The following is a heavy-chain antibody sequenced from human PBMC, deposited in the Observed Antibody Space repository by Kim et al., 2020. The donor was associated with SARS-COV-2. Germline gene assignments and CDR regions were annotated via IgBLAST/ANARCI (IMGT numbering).Heavy chain of an antibody. J-gene: IGHJ6*03. CDR3: ARVRSRVVPLLVNYYYMDV. CDR2: MNPNSGNT. Sequence: ASVKVSCKASGYTFTSYDINWVRQATGQGLEWMGWMNPNSGNTGYAQKFQGRVTMTRNTSINTAYIELSSLRSEDTAVYYCARVRSRVVPLLVNYYYMDVWGKETTVTVSS. V-gene: IGHV1-8*01. CDR1: GYTFTSYD. D-gene: IGHD2-15*01.